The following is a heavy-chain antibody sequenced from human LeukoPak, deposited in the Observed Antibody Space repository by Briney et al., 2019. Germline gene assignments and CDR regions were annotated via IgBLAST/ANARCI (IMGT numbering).Heavy chain of an antibody. CDR2: ISAYNGNT. Sequence: ASVKVSCKASGYTFTSYGISWVRQAPGQGLEWMGWISAYNGNTNYAQKVQGRVTITRNTSISTAYMELSSLRSEDTAVYYCARVSIAAAGTAYYYYYMDVWGKGTTVTVSS. CDR3: ARVSIAAAGTAYYYYYMDV. V-gene: IGHV1-18*01. D-gene: IGHD6-13*01. CDR1: GYTFTSYG. J-gene: IGHJ6*03.